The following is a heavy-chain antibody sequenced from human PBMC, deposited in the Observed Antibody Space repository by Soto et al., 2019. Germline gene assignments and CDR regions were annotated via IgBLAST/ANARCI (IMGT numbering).Heavy chain of an antibody. CDR2: IYPFESCT. CDR1: GYSFITYR. V-gene: IGHV5-51*01. J-gene: IGHJ4*02. CDR3: ARLSDGSHSDLS. Sequence: PVESLKISCKGAGYSFITYRIGWVRQIPRKGLEWMGIIYPFESCTRYSPSFQGQVNNSADKSISTAYLPWGSQKASDSAMYYCARLSDGSHSDLSWGQGKLVNV. D-gene: IGHD1-26*01.